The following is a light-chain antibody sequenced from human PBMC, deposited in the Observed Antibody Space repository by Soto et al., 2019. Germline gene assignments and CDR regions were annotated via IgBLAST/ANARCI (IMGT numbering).Light chain of an antibody. Sequence: DLRLTQSPSTLSASVGDRVTITCRASQSAISWLAWYQQKPGKAPNLLIYDASSLKTGVPSRFSGSGSGTEFTLTISSLQPEDFVTYYCQQYNTFPWTLGQGTKVEIK. V-gene: IGKV1-5*01. J-gene: IGKJ1*01. CDR3: QQYNTFPWT. CDR2: DAS. CDR1: QSAISW.